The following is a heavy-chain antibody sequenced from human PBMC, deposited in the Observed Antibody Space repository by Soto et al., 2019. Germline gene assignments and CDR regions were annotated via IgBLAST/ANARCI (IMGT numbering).Heavy chain of an antibody. CDR1: GGSISSNRYY. D-gene: IGHD6-13*01. Sequence: SETLSLTCTVSGGSISSNRYYRGWFRQPPGKGLEWIGSIYYGGPTYYNPSLKSRVTIAMDTSKNQFSLKLTSVTAADTAVYYCAKTKYDDSSWSAFDIWGQGTMVTVSS. CDR3: AKTKYDDSSWSAFDI. J-gene: IGHJ3*02. CDR2: IYYGGPT. V-gene: IGHV4-39*01.